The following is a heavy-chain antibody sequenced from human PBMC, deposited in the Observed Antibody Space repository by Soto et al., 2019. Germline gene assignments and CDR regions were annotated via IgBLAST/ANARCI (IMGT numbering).Heavy chain of an antibody. CDR1: GFTFSDYY. CDR3: ARDQGCSGGSCYYLGYYYYGMDV. V-gene: IGHV3-11*01. CDR2: ISSSGSTI. D-gene: IGHD2-15*01. Sequence: QVQLVESGGGLVKPGGSLRLSCAASGFTFSDYYMSWIRQAPGKGLEWVSYISSSGSTIYYADSVKGRFTISRDNAKNYLYLKMNSRRAEDTDVYYCARDQGCSGGSCYYLGYYYYGMDVWGQGTTVTVSS. J-gene: IGHJ6*02.